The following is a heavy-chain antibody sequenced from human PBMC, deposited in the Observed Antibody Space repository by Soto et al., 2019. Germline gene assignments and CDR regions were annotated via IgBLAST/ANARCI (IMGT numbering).Heavy chain of an antibody. J-gene: IGHJ4*02. CDR3: ARFIPGTGSDY. CDR1: GGSISRGGYY. CDR2: IYYSGST. D-gene: IGHD1-20*01. V-gene: IGHV4-31*11. Sequence: SETLSLTRAVFGGSISRGGYYWCWIRQHPGKGLEWIGYIYYSGSTYYNPSLKSRVTISVDTSKNQFSLKLSSVTAADTAVYYCARFIPGTGSDYWGQGTLVTSP.